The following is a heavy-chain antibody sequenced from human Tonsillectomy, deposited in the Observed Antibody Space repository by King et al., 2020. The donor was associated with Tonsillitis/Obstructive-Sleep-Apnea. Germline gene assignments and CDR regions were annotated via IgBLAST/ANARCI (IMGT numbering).Heavy chain of an antibody. V-gene: IGHV1-46*01. Sequence: VQLVESGAEVKKPGASVKVSCTASGYTFTSYYMHWVRQAPGQGLEWMGIINPSGGSTSYAQKFQGRVTMTRDTSTSTVYMELSSLRSEDTAVYYCARDERGCGGDCYRGPFDYWGQGTLVTVSS. CDR2: INPSGGST. D-gene: IGHD2-21*01. J-gene: IGHJ4*02. CDR1: GYTFTSYY. CDR3: ARDERGCGGDCYRGPFDY.